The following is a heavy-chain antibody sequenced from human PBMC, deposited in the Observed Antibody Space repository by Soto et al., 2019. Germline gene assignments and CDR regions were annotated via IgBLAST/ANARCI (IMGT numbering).Heavy chain of an antibody. Sequence: ASVKVSCKASGYTFTSYGISWVRQAPGQGLEWMGWISAYNGNTNYAQKLQGRVTMTTDTSTSTAYMELRSLRSDDTAVYYCARALAYDSRTTWYFDYWGQGTLVTVSS. CDR1: GYTFTSYG. D-gene: IGHD3-22*01. CDR3: ARALAYDSRTTWYFDY. V-gene: IGHV1-18*04. CDR2: ISAYNGNT. J-gene: IGHJ4*02.